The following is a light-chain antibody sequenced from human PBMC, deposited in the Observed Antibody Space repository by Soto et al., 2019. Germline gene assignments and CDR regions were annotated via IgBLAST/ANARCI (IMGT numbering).Light chain of an antibody. CDR1: QSISSSY. CDR3: QQYGTSPLT. Sequence: EIVLTQPPGTLSLSPGEGATLSCRASQSISSSYLAWYQQKPGLAPRLLIYGTSSRAPGIPDRFSGTGSGTDFTLTISRLEPEDFAVYFCQQYGTSPLTFGGGTKVDIK. J-gene: IGKJ4*01. CDR2: GTS. V-gene: IGKV3-20*01.